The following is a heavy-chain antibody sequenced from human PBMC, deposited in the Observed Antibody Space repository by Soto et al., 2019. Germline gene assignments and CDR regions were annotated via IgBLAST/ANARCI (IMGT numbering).Heavy chain of an antibody. V-gene: IGHV3-30-3*01. CDR2: ISYDGSNK. Sequence: QVQLVESGGGVVQPGRSLRLSCAASGFTFSSYAMHWVRQAPGKGLEWLAVISYDGSNKYYADSVKGRFTISRDNSKNTLYLQMNSLRAEDTAVYYCARDYYRFNSGYGFSMDVWGPGTTGTVSS. CDR3: ARDYYRFNSGYGFSMDV. D-gene: IGHD5-12*01. J-gene: IGHJ6*02. CDR1: GFTFSSYA.